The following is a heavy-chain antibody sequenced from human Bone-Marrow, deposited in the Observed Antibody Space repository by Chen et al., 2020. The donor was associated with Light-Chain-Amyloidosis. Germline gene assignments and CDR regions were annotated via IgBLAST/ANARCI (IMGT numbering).Heavy chain of an antibody. V-gene: IGHV5-51*01. CDR3: ARRRDGYNFDY. CDR1: GNTFPNYW. D-gene: IGHD5-12*01. J-gene: IGHJ4*02. Sequence: EVQLEQSGPEVKKPGESLTIYCKGSGNTFPNYWIGWVRQMPGKGLEWMGVIYPDDSDARYSPSFEGQVTSSADKSITTAYLQWRSLKASDTAMYYCARRRDGYNFDYWGQGTLVPVSS. CDR2: IYPDDSDA.